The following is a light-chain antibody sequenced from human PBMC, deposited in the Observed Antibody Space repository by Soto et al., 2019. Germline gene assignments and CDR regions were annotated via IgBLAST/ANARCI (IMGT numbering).Light chain of an antibody. CDR1: RIDVGGYNY. J-gene: IGLJ1*01. CDR2: EVS. CDR3: SSYISSSTPYV. V-gene: IGLV2-14*01. Sequence: QSALTQPASVSGSTGQSITNSGTGTRIDVGGYNYVSWYQQHPGKAPKLMIYEVSNRPSGVSNRFSGSKSGNTAYLTISGLQAEDEGDYYCSSYISSSTPYVFGTGTKLTVL.